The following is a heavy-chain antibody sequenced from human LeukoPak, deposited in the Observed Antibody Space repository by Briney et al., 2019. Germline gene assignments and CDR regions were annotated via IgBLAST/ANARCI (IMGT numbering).Heavy chain of an antibody. D-gene: IGHD3-10*01. CDR2: IIPIFGTA. J-gene: IGHJ4*02. CDR1: GGTFSSYA. CDR3: ARDNGYYGSGSYSFDY. Sequence: ASVKVSCKASGGTFSSYAISWVRQAPGQGLEWMGGIIPIFGTANYAQKFQGSVTITADESTSTAYMELSSLRSEDTAVYYCARDNGYYGSGSYSFDYWGQGTLVTVSS. V-gene: IGHV1-69*13.